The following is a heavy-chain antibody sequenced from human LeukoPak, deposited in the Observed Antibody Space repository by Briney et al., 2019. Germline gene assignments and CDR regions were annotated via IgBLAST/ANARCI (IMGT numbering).Heavy chain of an antibody. Sequence: GASVKVSCKVSGYTLTELSMHWVRQAPGKGLEWMGGFDPEDGETIYAQNFQGRVTMTRDTSISTAYMELSSLMSEDTAVYYCARGLPKAVFGMVIEDWGQGTLVTVSS. D-gene: IGHD3-3*01. V-gene: IGHV1-24*01. J-gene: IGHJ1*01. CDR1: GYTLTELS. CDR3: ARGLPKAVFGMVIED. CDR2: FDPEDGET.